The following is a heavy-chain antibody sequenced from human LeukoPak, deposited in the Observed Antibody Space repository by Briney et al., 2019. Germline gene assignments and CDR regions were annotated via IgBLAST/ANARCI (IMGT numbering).Heavy chain of an antibody. CDR3: ARVLRYFDTPGYYFDY. J-gene: IGHJ4*02. CDR2: IYHSGST. Sequence: SETLSLTCTVSGYSISSGYYWGWIRQPPGKGLEWIGSIYHSGSTYYNPSLKSRVTISVDTSKNQFSLKLSSVTAADTAVYYCARVLRYFDTPGYYFDYWGQGTLVTVSS. CDR1: GYSISSGYY. V-gene: IGHV4-38-2*02. D-gene: IGHD3-9*01.